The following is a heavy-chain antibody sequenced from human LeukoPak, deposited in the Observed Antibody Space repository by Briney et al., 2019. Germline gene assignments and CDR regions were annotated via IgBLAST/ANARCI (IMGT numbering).Heavy chain of an antibody. J-gene: IGHJ6*02. CDR1: GYTFTSYD. CDR3: ARRGGCSSTSCYTGYYYYGMDV. D-gene: IGHD2-2*02. CDR2: MNPNSGNT. V-gene: IGHV1-8*01. Sequence: ASVKVSCKASGYTFTSYDINWVRQATGQGLEWMGWMNPNSGNTGYAQKFQGRVTMTRNTSISTAYMGLSSLRSEDTAVYYCARRGGCSSTSCYTGYYYYGMDVWGQGTTVTVSS.